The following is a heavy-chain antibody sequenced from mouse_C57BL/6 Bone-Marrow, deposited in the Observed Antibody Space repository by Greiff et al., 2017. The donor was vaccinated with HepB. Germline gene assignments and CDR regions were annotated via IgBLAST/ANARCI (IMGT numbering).Heavy chain of an antibody. J-gene: IGHJ1*03. CDR3: ASSSSNYCAGSYGYFGV. V-gene: IGHV1-81*01. CDR1: GYTFTSYG. CDR2: IYPRSGNT. D-gene: IGHD1-1*01. Sequence: VQLQQSGAELARPGASVKLSCKASGYTFTSYGISWVKQRTGQGLEWIGEIYPRSGNTYYNEKFKGKATLTADKSYSTASMELRSLTSEYSAVYFCASSSSNYCAGSYGYFGVWGTVTTVTVSS.